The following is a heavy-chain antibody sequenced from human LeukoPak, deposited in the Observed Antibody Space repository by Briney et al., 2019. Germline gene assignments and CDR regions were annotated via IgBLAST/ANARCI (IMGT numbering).Heavy chain of an antibody. J-gene: IGHJ1*01. CDR1: GYTFTGCY. V-gene: IGHV1-2*02. CDR3: ARDLGSSGWFPPLYFQH. CDR2: INPNSGGT. Sequence: ASVKASCKASGYTFTGCYMHWVRQAPGQGLEWMGWINPNSGGTNYAQKFQGRVTMTRDTSISTAYMELSRLRSDDTAVYYCARDLGSSGWFPPLYFQHWGQGTLVTVSS. D-gene: IGHD6-19*01.